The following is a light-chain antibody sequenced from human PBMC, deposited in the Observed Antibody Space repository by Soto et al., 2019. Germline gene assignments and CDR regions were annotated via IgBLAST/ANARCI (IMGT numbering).Light chain of an antibody. CDR1: QSVFNH. CDR2: DAS. CDR3: DQSSSTPLT. Sequence: DVQMTQSPSSLSASVGDSVTITCRASQSVFNHLSWFQQRPGKGPKLLVYDASSLHAGVPSRFSGSGYGTDFTLTISTVQPEDSAIYYGDQSSSTPLTFGGGTRVERK. J-gene: IGKJ4*01. V-gene: IGKV1-39*01.